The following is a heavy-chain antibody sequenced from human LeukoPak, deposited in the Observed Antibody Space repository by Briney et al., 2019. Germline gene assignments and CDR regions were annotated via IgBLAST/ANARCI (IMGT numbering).Heavy chain of an antibody. D-gene: IGHD5-18*01. Sequence: PGESLRLSCAASGFTFSDYYMSWVRQAPGKGLEGISYISSSGGTIHYADSVKGRFTIARDNAKNSLYLQINSLRAEDTAVYYCARHFRYSYDYGALDYWGLGTLVTVSS. CDR2: ISSSGGTI. V-gene: IGHV3-11*01. CDR1: GFTFSDYY. J-gene: IGHJ4*02. CDR3: ARHFRYSYDYGALDY.